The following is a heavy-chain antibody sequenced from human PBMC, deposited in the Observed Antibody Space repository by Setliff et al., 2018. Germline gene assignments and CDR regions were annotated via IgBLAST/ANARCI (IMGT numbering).Heavy chain of an antibody. CDR3: ARLGAPASHDAFDI. CDR2: LKPGDSGI. D-gene: IGHD6-25*01. J-gene: IGHJ3*02. V-gene: IGHV5-51*01. Sequence: GESLKISCQGSGYTFTNYWIGWVRQMPGKGLEWMGILKPGDSGIRYSPSFQGQVTLSADTSIATAYLQWSSLKASDTAMYYCARLGAPASHDAFDIWGQGTMVTVAS. CDR1: GYTFTNYW.